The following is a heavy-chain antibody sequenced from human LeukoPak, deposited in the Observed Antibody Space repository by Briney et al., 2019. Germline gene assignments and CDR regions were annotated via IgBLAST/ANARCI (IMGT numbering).Heavy chain of an antibody. D-gene: IGHD3-10*01. CDR3: ARDNVLLTLGYYYMDV. Sequence: SETLSLTCAVPGYSISNYYFWGWSRQPPGKGVEVIGISYHSGSTDYTPSLKGRVTISVDTSKNQFSLRLRSVTAANTAVYNCARDNVLLTLGYYYMDVWGKGTTVTVSS. CDR1: GYSISNYYF. V-gene: IGHV4-38-2*02. J-gene: IGHJ6*03. CDR2: SYHSGST.